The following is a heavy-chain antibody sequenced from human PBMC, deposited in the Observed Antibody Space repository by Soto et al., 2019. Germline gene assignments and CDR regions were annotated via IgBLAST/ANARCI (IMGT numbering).Heavy chain of an antibody. J-gene: IGHJ4*02. CDR1: GGSISSYY. CDR3: AASYGNAWYTY. D-gene: IGHD6-13*01. CDR2: IYYSGST. Sequence: SETLSLTCTVSGGSISSYYWSWIRQPPGKGLEWIGYIYYSGSTYYNPSLKSRITMSVDTSKNQFYLKLSSVTAADTAVYYCAASYGNAWYTYWGQGTQVTVSS. V-gene: IGHV4-59*04.